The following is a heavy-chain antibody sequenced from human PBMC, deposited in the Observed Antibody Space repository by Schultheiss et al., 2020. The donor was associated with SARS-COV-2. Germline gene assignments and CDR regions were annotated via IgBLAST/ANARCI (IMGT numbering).Heavy chain of an antibody. CDR2: ISYDGSNK. V-gene: IGHV3-30*18. Sequence: GGSLRLSCAASGFTFSNAWMSWVRQAPGKGLEWVAVISYDGSNKYYADSVKGRFTISRDNSKNTLYLQMNSLRAEDTALYYCAKDMESAFDIWGQGTMVTVSS. D-gene: IGHD1-1*01. CDR3: AKDMESAFDI. CDR1: GFTFSNAW. J-gene: IGHJ3*02.